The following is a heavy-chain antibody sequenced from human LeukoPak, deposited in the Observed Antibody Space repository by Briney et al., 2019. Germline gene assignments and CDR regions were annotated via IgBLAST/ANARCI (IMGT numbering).Heavy chain of an antibody. CDR1: GYTFTRYD. J-gene: IGHJ4*01. CDR2: MNTKSGDT. V-gene: IGHV1-8*03. CDR3: ARVDGSPDY. Sequence: ASVRVSCKASGYTFTRYDINWVRQAPGQGLEWMGWMNTKSGDTGHARKFQGRLTITRDISISTVYMELNSLRSDDTAVYFCARVDGSPDYWGQGTLVTVSS. D-gene: IGHD2-15*01.